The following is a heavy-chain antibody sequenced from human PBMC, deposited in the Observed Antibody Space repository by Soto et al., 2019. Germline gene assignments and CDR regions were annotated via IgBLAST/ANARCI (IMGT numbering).Heavy chain of an antibody. D-gene: IGHD2-2*01. V-gene: IGHV3-23*01. CDR3: AKDSKGRSSTSCLFDY. J-gene: IGHJ4*02. Sequence: GGSLRLSCAASGFTFSSYAMSWVRQAPGKGLEWVSAISGSGGSTYYADSVKGRFTISRDNSKNTLYLQMNSLRAEDTAVYYCAKDSKGRSSTSCLFDYWGQGTLVTVSS. CDR1: GFTFSSYA. CDR2: ISGSGGST.